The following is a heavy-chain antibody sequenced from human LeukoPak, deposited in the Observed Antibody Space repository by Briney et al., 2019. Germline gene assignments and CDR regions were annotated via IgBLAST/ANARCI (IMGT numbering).Heavy chain of an antibody. V-gene: IGHV4-39*01. Sequence: PSETLSLTCTVSGGSISSSSYDWGWIRQPPGKGLEWIGSIYYSGSTYYNPSLKSRVTISVDTSKNQFSLKLSSVTAADTAVYYCARTYYDFWSGYYSENWFDPWGQGTLVTVSS. CDR1: GGSISSSSYD. CDR2: IYYSGST. CDR3: ARTYYDFWSGYYSENWFDP. J-gene: IGHJ5*02. D-gene: IGHD3-3*01.